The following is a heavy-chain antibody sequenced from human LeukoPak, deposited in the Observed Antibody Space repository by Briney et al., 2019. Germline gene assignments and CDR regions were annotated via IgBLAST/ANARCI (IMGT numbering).Heavy chain of an antibody. D-gene: IGHD3-10*01. J-gene: IGHJ4*02. Sequence: PGGSLRLSCAASGFTFSSYGMHWVRQAPGKGLEWVAFIRYDGSNKYYADSVKGRFTISRDNSKNTLYLQMNSLRAEDTAVYYCAKDWWGGSGSYSHFDYWGQGTLVTVSS. V-gene: IGHV3-30*02. CDR1: GFTFSSYG. CDR2: IRYDGSNK. CDR3: AKDWWGGSGSYSHFDY.